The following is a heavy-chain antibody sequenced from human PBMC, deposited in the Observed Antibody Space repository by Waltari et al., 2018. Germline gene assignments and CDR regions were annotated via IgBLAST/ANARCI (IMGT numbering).Heavy chain of an antibody. CDR3: LNYDFDS. Sequence: VQLVESGGGVVQPGGSLSLSCTGSGFNFSNYFIHWVRQPPGKGPVWVARINNDATIINYADSVKGRFTISRDNAKSTVYLQMDNLRGEDTALYYCLNYDFDSWGQGTLVTVSS. CDR1: GFNFSNYF. V-gene: IGHV3-74*02. CDR2: INNDATII. J-gene: IGHJ4*02. D-gene: IGHD1-7*01.